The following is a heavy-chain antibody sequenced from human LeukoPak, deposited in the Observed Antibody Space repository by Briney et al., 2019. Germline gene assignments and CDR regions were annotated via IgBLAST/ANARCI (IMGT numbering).Heavy chain of an antibody. CDR2: IGWDGDTT. CDR3: AKSGSGWYYFDY. D-gene: IGHD6-19*01. Sequence: GGSLRLSCAASGFTFDDYTMHWVRQAPGRGLEWVSLIGWDGDTTYYADSVKGRFTISRDNSKNSLLYLQMNSLRSEDTALYYCAKSGSGWYYFDYWGQGTLVTVSS. V-gene: IGHV3-43*01. CDR1: GFTFDDYT. J-gene: IGHJ4*02.